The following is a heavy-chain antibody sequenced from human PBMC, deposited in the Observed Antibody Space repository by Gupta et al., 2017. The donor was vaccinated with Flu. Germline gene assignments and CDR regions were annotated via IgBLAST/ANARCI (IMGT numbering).Heavy chain of an antibody. D-gene: IGHD6-19*01. CDR2: IYPGDSDT. V-gene: IGHV5-51*01. J-gene: IGHJ4*02. CDR3: ARRGSSGWSFDY. Sequence: GKGLEWMGIIYPGDSDTRYSPSFQGQVTISADKSISTAYLQWSSLKASDTAMYYCARRGSSGWSFDYWGQGTLVTVSS.